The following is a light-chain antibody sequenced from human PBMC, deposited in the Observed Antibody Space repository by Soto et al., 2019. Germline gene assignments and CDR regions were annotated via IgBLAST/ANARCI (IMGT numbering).Light chain of an antibody. Sequence: QPVLTQPPSVSGAPGQRVTISCTESSSNIGAGYDVHWYQQLPGTAPKLLIYGNSNRPSGVPDRFSGSKSGTSASLAITGLQAEDEADYYCQSYDSSLSGSYVFGTGTKLTVL. CDR2: GNS. CDR3: QSYDSSLSGSYV. V-gene: IGLV1-40*01. J-gene: IGLJ1*01. CDR1: SSNIGAGYD.